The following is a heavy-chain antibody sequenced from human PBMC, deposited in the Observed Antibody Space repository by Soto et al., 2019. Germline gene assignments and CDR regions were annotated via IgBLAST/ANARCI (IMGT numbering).Heavy chain of an antibody. D-gene: IGHD3-16*02. CDR3: ARDHRYGDNWGFDY. CDR1: GASINNDDW. CDR2: IYRDGTI. V-gene: IGHV4-4*02. Sequence: PSETLSLTCAVSGASINNDDWWNWVRQAPGKGLEWIGEIYRDGTIIYSPSLKSRASISMDKSKNQIFLNLKSVTTADTAVYYCARDHRYGDNWGFDYWGQGAQVT. J-gene: IGHJ4*02.